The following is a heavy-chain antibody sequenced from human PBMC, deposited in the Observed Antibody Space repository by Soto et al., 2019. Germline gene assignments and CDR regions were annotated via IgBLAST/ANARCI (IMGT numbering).Heavy chain of an antibody. CDR1: GGSFRNYY. V-gene: IGHV4-34*01. D-gene: IGHD3-10*01. J-gene: IGHJ5*02. CDR3: KRAERFPRCWFDP. CDR2: VNHSGEA. Sequence: SETLSLTCGVYGGSFRNYYWIWVRQPPGKGLEWIGEVNHSGEATYNPSLQSRITISLDTSNNQFSLKMTSVTAADKAMYFCKRAERFPRCWFDPWGQGTQVTVSS.